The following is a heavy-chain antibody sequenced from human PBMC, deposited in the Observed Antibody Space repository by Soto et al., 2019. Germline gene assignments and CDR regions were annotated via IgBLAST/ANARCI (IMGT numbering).Heavy chain of an antibody. V-gene: IGHV2-5*02. J-gene: IGHJ4*02. CDR1: GFSLSSSGVA. CDR3: KYRWSRGHLSY. Sequence: QITLKESGPTLVKPTQTLTLTCTFSGFSLSSSGVAVGWIRQPPGKALEWLGSIYWDDDKHYSPSLKSRLSITQDTSKNQVVLRMTNMDPVDSATYSCKYRWSRGHLSYWGQGTLVTVSS. D-gene: IGHD6-19*01. CDR2: IYWDDDK.